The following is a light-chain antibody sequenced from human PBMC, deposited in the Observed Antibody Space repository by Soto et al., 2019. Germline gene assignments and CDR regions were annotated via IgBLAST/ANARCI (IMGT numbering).Light chain of an antibody. V-gene: IGKV3-20*01. CDR3: QQYGSSSIT. J-gene: IGKJ5*01. CDR2: GTS. Sequence: EIVLRQSPGTLSLSPGERATLSCRASQSVSSTYLAWYQQKPGQAPRLLIYGTSTRATGIPDRFSGSGSGTDFTLTIDRVEPEDFAVYYCQQYGSSSITFGQGTRLEIK. CDR1: QSVSSTY.